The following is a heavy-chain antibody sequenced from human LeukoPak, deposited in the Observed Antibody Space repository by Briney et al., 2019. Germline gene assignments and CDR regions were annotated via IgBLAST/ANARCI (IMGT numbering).Heavy chain of an antibody. D-gene: IGHD3-3*01. V-gene: IGHV4-39*07. Sequence: SETLSLTSTVSAGSISSNSSYWGWIRHPPGNGLEWIGSIYYSGSTYYNPSLKSRLTISVDTSKNQFSLKLSSVTAAATAVYYCARGPYYDFWDYWGQGTLVTVSS. J-gene: IGHJ4*02. CDR1: AGSISSNSSY. CDR2: IYYSGST. CDR3: ARGPYYDFWDY.